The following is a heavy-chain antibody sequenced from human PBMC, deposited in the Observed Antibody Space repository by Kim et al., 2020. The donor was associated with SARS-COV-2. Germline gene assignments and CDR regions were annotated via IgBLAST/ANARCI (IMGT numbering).Heavy chain of an antibody. D-gene: IGHD3-10*01. V-gene: IGHV1-18*01. CDR1: GYTLTSYG. J-gene: IGHJ4*02. CDR2: ISAYNGNT. Sequence: ASVKVSCKASGYTLTSYGISWVRQAPGQGLEWMGWISAYNGNTNYAQKLQGRVTMTTDTSTSTAYMELRSLRSDDTAVYYCARDPYGSGSYCADYWGQGTLVTVSS. CDR3: ARDPYGSGSYCADY.